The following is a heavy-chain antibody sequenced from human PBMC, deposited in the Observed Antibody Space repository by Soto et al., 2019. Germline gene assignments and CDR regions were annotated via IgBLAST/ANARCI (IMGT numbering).Heavy chain of an antibody. CDR3: AKDAVPYNGKWDWFDS. V-gene: IGHV3-23*01. J-gene: IGHJ5*01. CDR1: RFRFSDFA. D-gene: IGHD1-20*01. CDR2: IGGLGSDT. Sequence: DVQLLESGGGLVQPGGSLTLSCAASRFRFSDFAMSWVGQAPGKGLEWVSSIGGLGSDTYYADPVKGRFTISRDNSKSTLYLQLDGLRDEDTAVYYCAKDAVPYNGKWDWFDSWGQGTLVIVS.